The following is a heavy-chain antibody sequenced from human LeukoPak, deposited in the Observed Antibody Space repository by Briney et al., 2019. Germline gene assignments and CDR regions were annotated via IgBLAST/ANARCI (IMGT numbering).Heavy chain of an antibody. V-gene: IGHV3-33*08. D-gene: IGHD2-2*01. J-gene: IGHJ4*02. CDR3: ARDRGGCSSQTCYFDY. Sequence: GGSLRLSCAASGFTFSSYWMHWVRQAPGKGLEWVALIWYDGSSKYYADSVKGRLTISRDNSKNTLYLQMNSLRGEDTAVYYCARDRGGCSSQTCYFDYWGQGTLVTVSS. CDR2: IWYDGSSK. CDR1: GFTFSSYW.